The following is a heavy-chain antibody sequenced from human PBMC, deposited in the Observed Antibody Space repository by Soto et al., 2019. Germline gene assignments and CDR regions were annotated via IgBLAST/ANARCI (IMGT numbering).Heavy chain of an antibody. CDR3: ARDIRLLQDYYYGMDV. D-gene: IGHD2-15*01. Sequence: SETLSLTCTVSGGSISSYYWSWIRQPAGKGLEWIGRIYTSGSTNYNPSLKSRVTMSVDTSKNQFSLKLSSVTAADTAVYYCARDIRLLQDYYYGMDVWGQGTTVTVSS. CDR2: IYTSGST. J-gene: IGHJ6*02. V-gene: IGHV4-4*07. CDR1: GGSISSYY.